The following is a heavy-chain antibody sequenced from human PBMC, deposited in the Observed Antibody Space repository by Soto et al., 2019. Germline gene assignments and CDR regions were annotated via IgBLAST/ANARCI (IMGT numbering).Heavy chain of an antibody. CDR3: ARGPLCGEECYFAF. CDR2: IYNSGLI. J-gene: IGHJ4*02. V-gene: IGHV4-4*07. D-gene: IGHD2-21*01. CDR1: GDSISRHY. Sequence: SETLSVTCSVFGDSISRHYWSWIRQPAGKGLEYIGRIYNSGLINYNPSLESRVSMSVDPSKNQISLKLTSATAADTAIYYCARGPLCGEECYFAFWGQGTRGTVS.